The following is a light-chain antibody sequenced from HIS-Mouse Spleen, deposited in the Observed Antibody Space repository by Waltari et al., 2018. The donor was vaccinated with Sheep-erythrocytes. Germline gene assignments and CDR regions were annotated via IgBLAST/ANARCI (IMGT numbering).Light chain of an antibody. CDR3: QVWDSSTAV. V-gene: IGLV3-9*01. CDR2: RDN. CDR1: NIGSKN. Sequence: SYELTQPLSVSVALGQTARITCGGNNIGSKNVHWYPQKPGQAPMLVIYRDNNRPSGIPERFSGSNSGNTATLTISRAQAGDEADYYCQVWDSSTAVFGGGTKLTVL. J-gene: IGLJ3*02.